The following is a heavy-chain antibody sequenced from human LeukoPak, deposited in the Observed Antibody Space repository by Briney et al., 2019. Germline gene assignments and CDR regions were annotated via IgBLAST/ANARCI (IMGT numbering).Heavy chain of an antibody. V-gene: IGHV4-34*01. CDR3: ARGIAAAGIAY. CDR1: GGSFSGYY. J-gene: IGHJ4*02. CDR2: INHSGST. Sequence: SSETLSLTCAVYGGSFSGYYWSWIRQPPGKGLEWIGEINHSGSTNYNPSLKSRVTISVDTSKNQFSLKLSSVTAADTAVYYCARGIAAAGIAYWGQGTLVTVSS. D-gene: IGHD6-13*01.